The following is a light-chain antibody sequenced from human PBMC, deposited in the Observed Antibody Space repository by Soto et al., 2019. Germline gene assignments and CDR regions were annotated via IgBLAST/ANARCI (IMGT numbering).Light chain of an antibody. J-gene: IGLJ2*01. V-gene: IGLV1-40*01. Sequence: QSVLTQPPSVAGAPGQRVTISCTGSSSNIGAGYDGHWYQQLPGTAPKLLIYGNSNRPSGVPDRFSGSKDGTSASLAITGLQAEDWADYYCSAWYDSLNGVVFGGGTKLTVL. CDR1: SSNIGAGYD. CDR2: GNS. CDR3: SAWYDSLNGVV.